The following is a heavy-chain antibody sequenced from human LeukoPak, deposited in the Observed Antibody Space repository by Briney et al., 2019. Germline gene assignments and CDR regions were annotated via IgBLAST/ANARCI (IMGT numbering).Heavy chain of an antibody. Sequence: SETLSLTCTVSGGSISSYYWSWIRQPAGKGLEWIGRIYTSGSTNYNPSLKGRVTMSVDTSKNQFSLKLSSVTAADTAVYYCAGDRPGGSSLDYWGQGTLVTVSS. CDR2: IYTSGST. D-gene: IGHD6-13*01. CDR1: GGSISSYY. CDR3: AGDRPGGSSLDY. J-gene: IGHJ4*02. V-gene: IGHV4-4*07.